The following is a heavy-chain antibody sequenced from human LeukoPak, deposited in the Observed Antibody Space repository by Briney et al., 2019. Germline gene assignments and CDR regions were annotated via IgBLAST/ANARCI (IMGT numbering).Heavy chain of an antibody. V-gene: IGHV4-59*01. CDR2: IYYSGST. D-gene: IGHD3-16*01. CDR3: ARFTPQGYGWGGYNRFDP. J-gene: IGHJ5*02. CDR1: GGSISSYY. Sequence: SETLSLTCTVSGGSISSYYWNWIRQPPGKGLEWIGNIYYSGSTNYNPSLKSRVTISVDTSKNQFSLNLTSVTAADTAVCYCARFTPQGYGWGGYNRFDPWGQGTLVTVSS.